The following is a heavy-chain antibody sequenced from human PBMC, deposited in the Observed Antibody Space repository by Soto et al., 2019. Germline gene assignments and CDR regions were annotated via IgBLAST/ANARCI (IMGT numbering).Heavy chain of an antibody. J-gene: IGHJ3*02. CDR2: IRSKADGGTT. CDR1: GFTFSRAG. D-gene: IGHD2-8*02. V-gene: IGHV3-15*07. CDR3: TTVSLHFWWGAFDI. Sequence: EVQWVESGGGLVKPGGSLRLSCAASGFTFSRAGVNWARLAPGKGLEGVGRIRSKADGGTTDYTAPVEGRCTVSRDDSKNTAYLQMNSLKTEDTAVYYCTTVSLHFWWGAFDIWGLGTMVTVSS.